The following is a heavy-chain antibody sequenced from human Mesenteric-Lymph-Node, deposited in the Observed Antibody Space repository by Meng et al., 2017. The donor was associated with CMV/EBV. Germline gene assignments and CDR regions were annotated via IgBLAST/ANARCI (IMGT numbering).Heavy chain of an antibody. D-gene: IGHD6-25*01. V-gene: IGHV3-23*03. Sequence: GESLKISCAASGFTFSSYAMSWVRQAPGKGLEWVSIISSGSTITNYADSAKGRFTISRDNSKNTLYLQMNSLRVEDTAVYYCAKDISFRRLLSGYYYGMDAWGQGTTVTV. CDR2: ISSGSTIT. CDR1: GFTFSSYA. CDR3: AKDISFRRLLSGYYYGMDA. J-gene: IGHJ6*02.